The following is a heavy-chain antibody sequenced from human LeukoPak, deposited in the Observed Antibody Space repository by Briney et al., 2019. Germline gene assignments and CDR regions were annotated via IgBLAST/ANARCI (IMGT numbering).Heavy chain of an antibody. V-gene: IGHV4-34*01. Sequence: SETLSLTCAVYGGSSSNYYWSWIRQPPGKGLEWIGEITHSGTTNYNPSLKSRVTISVDTSKNQFSLKLSSVTAADTAVYYCARAVGATPPYYMDVWGKGTTVTVSS. CDR3: ARAVGATPPYYMDV. CDR2: ITHSGTT. CDR1: GGSSSNYY. D-gene: IGHD1-26*01. J-gene: IGHJ6*03.